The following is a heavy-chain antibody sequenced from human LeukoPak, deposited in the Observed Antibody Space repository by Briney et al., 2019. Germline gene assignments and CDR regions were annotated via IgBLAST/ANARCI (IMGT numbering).Heavy chain of an antibody. CDR3: ARGSMEGFWSGYLHNWFDP. Sequence: PGGSLRLSCAASGFTFSSYAMHWVRQAPGKGLEWVAVISYDGSNKYYADSVKGRFTISRDNSKNTLYLQMNSLRAEDTAVYYCARGSMEGFWSGYLHNWFDPWGQGTLVTVSS. CDR1: GFTFSSYA. J-gene: IGHJ5*02. D-gene: IGHD3-3*01. CDR2: ISYDGSNK. V-gene: IGHV3-30-3*01.